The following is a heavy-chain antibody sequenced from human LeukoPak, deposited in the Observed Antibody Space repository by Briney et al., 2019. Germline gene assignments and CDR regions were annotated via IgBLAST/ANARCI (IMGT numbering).Heavy chain of an antibody. J-gene: IGHJ4*02. CDR2: IYYSGST. V-gene: IGHV4-39*01. Sequence: KPSETLSLTCTVSGVSISSSTYYWGWIRRPPGKGLEWIGSIYYSGSTYYNPSLKSRVTVSVDTSKNQFSLKLRSVTAADTAVYYCVRGSTLRHYQYWGQGTLVTVSS. D-gene: IGHD3-16*01. CDR1: GVSISSSTYY. CDR3: VRGSTLRHYQY.